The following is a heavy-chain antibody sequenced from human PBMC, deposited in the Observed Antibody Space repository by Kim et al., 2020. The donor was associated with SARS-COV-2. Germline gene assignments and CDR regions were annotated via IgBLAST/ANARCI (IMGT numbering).Heavy chain of an antibody. V-gene: IGHV1-46*01. CDR3: AREGGRLHAFDI. Sequence: TYAQKFRGRVSMTRDTSTSTVYMEVSSLRSDDTAVYYCAREGGRLHAFDIWGQGTMITVSS. J-gene: IGHJ3*02. D-gene: IGHD2-15*01.